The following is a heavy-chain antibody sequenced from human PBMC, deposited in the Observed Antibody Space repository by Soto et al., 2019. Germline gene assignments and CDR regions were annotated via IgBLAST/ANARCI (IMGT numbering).Heavy chain of an antibody. CDR2: FDPEDGET. CDR1: GYTLTELS. CDR3: ATDVWVTPAWRFDP. D-gene: IGHD1-26*01. V-gene: IGHV1-24*01. Sequence: ASVKVSCKVSGYTLTELSMHWVRQAPGKGLEWMGGFDPEDGETIYAQKFQGRVTMTEDTSTDTAYMELSSLRSEDTAVYYCATDVWVTPAWRFDPWGQGTLVTVSS. J-gene: IGHJ5*02.